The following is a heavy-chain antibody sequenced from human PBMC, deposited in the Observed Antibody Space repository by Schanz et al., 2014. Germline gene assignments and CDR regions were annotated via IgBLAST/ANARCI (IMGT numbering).Heavy chain of an antibody. CDR2: INTNTGNP. D-gene: IGHD5-12*01. V-gene: IGHV7-4-1*02. Sequence: QVQLVQSGAEVKKPGASVKVSCKASGYTFTSSGFSWVRQAPGQGLEWMGWINTNTGNPTYAQGFTGRFVFSWDTSVSTAYLRISSVKADDTAVYYCARHSRGYPFYGMDAWGQGTTVTVSS. J-gene: IGHJ6*02. CDR3: ARHSRGYPFYGMDA. CDR1: GYTFTSSG.